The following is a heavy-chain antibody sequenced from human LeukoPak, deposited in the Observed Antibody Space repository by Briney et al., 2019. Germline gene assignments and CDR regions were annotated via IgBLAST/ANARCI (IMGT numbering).Heavy chain of an antibody. CDR1: GGTFISYA. Sequence: SVKVSCKASGGTFISYAISWVRQAPGQGLEWMGGIIPIFGTANYAQKFQGRVTITADESTSTAYMELSSLRSEDTAVYYCAGHKGSSGWFGDLYNWFDPWGQGTLVTVSS. CDR2: IIPIFGTA. J-gene: IGHJ5*02. V-gene: IGHV1-69*13. CDR3: AGHKGSSGWFGDLYNWFDP. D-gene: IGHD6-19*01.